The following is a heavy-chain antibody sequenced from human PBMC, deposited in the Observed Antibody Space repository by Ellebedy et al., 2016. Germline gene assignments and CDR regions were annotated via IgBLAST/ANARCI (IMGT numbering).Heavy chain of an antibody. D-gene: IGHD2-15*01. V-gene: IGHV4-61*08. CDR1: GGSISSGGYY. CDR3: ARVDATAFDY. Sequence: SETLSLXCTVSGGSISSGGYYWSWIRQHPGKGLEWIGYIYYSGSTNYNPSLKSRVTISVDTSKNQFSLKLSSVTAADTAVYYCARVDATAFDYWGQGTLVTVSS. J-gene: IGHJ4*02. CDR2: IYYSGST.